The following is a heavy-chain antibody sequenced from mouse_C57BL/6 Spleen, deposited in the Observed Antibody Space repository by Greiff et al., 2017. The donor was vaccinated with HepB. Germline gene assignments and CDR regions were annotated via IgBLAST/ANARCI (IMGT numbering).Heavy chain of an antibody. CDR2: ISDGGSYT. D-gene: IGHD2-4*01. Sequence: EVMLVESGGGLVKPGGSLKLSCAASGFTFSSYAMSWVRQTPEKRLEWVATISDGGSYTYYPDNVKGRFTISRDNAKNNLYLQMSHLKSEDTAMYYCARDGIRDWYFDVWGTGTTVTVSS. V-gene: IGHV5-4*01. CDR1: GFTFSSYA. CDR3: ARDGIRDWYFDV. J-gene: IGHJ1*03.